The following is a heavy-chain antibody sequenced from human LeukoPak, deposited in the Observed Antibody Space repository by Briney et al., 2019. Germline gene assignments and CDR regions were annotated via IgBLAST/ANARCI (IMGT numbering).Heavy chain of an antibody. CDR1: GASITRGGHY. V-gene: IGHV4-31*03. CDR3: AREEEYSGYDLKAFDL. D-gene: IGHD5-12*01. CDR2: IYYSGST. J-gene: IGHJ3*01. Sequence: SQTLSLTCTVSGASITRGGHYWTWIRQHPGKGLEWLGYIYYSGSTHYNPSLKSRVSISVATSRNQFSLKVNSVTAADTAVYFCAREEEYSGYDLKAFDLWGQGTMVIVSS.